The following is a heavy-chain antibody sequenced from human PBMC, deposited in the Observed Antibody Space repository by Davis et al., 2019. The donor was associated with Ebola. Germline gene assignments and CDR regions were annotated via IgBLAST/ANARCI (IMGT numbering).Heavy chain of an antibody. Sequence: SETLSLTCTVSGGSISSGDYYWSWIRQPPGKGLEWIGEINHGGDTNYRSSLKSRVTISVDTSKNQFSLKLSSVTAADTAVYYCAGLTDYGGNTRRFDYWGQGTLVTVSS. CDR1: GGSISSGDYY. CDR2: INHGGDT. D-gene: IGHD4-23*01. V-gene: IGHV4-61*08. CDR3: AGLTDYGGNTRRFDY. J-gene: IGHJ4*02.